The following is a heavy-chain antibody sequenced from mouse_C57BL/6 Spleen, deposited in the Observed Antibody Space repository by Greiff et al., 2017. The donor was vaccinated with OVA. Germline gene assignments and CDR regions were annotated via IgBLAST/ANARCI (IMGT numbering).Heavy chain of an antibody. CDR1: GYAFSSSW. CDR2: IYPGDGDT. CDR3: ARTDGYYVDFDY. D-gene: IGHD2-3*01. J-gene: IGHJ2*01. V-gene: IGHV1-82*01. Sequence: VQLQQSGPELVKPGASVKISCKASGYAFSSSWMNWVKQRPGKGLEWIGRIYPGDGDTNYNGKFKGKATLTADKSSSTAYMQLSSLTSEDSAVYFCARTDGYYVDFDYWGQGTTLTVSS.